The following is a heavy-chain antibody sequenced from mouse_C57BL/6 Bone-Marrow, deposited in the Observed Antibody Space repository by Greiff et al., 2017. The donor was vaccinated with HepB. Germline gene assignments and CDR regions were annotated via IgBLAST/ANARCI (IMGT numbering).Heavy chain of an antibody. Sequence: DVHLVESGGGLVQPGGSLKLSCAASGFTFSDYYMYWVRQTPEKRLEWVAYISNGGGSTYYPDTVKGRFTISRDNAKNTLYLQMSRLKSEDTAMYYCARPAHYYGSGYFDVWGTGTTVTVSS. D-gene: IGHD1-1*01. CDR2: ISNGGGST. J-gene: IGHJ1*03. CDR1: GFTFSDYY. V-gene: IGHV5-12*01. CDR3: ARPAHYYGSGYFDV.